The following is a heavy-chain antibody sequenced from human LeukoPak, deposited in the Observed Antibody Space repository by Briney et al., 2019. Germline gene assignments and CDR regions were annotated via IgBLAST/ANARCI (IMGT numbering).Heavy chain of an antibody. D-gene: IGHD1-26*01. V-gene: IGHV3-23*01. CDR1: GFTFSSYA. Sequence: GGSLRLSCAASGFTFSSYAMSWVRQAPGKGLEWVSAISGSGGSTYYADSVKGRFTISRDNSKDTLYLQMNSLRAEDTAVYYCAKRLVGATGYYFDYWGQGTLVTVSS. CDR3: AKRLVGATGYYFDY. CDR2: ISGSGGST. J-gene: IGHJ4*02.